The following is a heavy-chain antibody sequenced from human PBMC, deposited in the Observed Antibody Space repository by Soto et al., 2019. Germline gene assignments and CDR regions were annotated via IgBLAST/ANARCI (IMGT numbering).Heavy chain of an antibody. D-gene: IGHD3-10*01. CDR2: IDPSDSYT. V-gene: IGHV5-10-1*01. CDR1: GYSFTSYW. Sequence: GESLKISCKGSGYSFTSYWISWVRQMPGKGLEWMGRIDPSDSYTNYSPSFQGHVTISADKSISTAYLQWSSLKASDTAMYYCARLPDYYGSVSYPRGAFDIWGQGTMVTVSS. CDR3: ARLPDYYGSVSYPRGAFDI. J-gene: IGHJ3*02.